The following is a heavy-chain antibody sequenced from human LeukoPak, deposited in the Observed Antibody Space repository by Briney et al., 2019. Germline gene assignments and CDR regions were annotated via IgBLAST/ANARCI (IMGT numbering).Heavy chain of an antibody. CDR3: ASDTVDTAVGIDY. V-gene: IGHV3-74*01. CDR2: SNSDGSST. D-gene: IGHD5-18*01. J-gene: IGHJ4*02. Sequence: PGGSLRLSCAASGFTFSRHWMHWVRQAPGKGLVWVSRSNSDGSSTNYADSVKGRLTISRDNAKNTLYLQMNSLRAEDTAVYYCASDTVDTAVGIDYWGQGTLVTVSS. CDR1: GFTFSRHW.